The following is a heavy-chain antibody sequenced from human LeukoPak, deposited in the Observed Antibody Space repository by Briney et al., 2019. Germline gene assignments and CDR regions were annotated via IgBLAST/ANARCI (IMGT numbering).Heavy chain of an antibody. CDR2: ITSSTSTI. Sequence: GGSMRLSCAASGFTFSDYYMSWIRQAPGKGLEWVSYITSSTSTIYYADSVKGRFTISRDNAKKSLYLQMNSLRAEDTAVYYCTRDSYCSSTSCYRGHFDSWGQGTLVTVSS. V-gene: IGHV3-11*04. D-gene: IGHD2-2*01. CDR1: GFTFSDYY. J-gene: IGHJ4*02. CDR3: TRDSYCSSTSCYRGHFDS.